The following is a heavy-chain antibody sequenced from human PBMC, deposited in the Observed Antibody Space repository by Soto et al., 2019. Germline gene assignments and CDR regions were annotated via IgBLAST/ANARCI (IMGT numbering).Heavy chain of an antibody. D-gene: IGHD6-13*01. Sequence: SLKSSWKSSGYSFSSYFIGWLRQMPGNGLEWMAIIYPGDSDTRYSPSFQGQFTISADKSISTAYLQCSSLKASATATYSCARSDTAAAGTGYYYDMDVSRQGSTVSV. CDR3: ARSDTAAAGTGYYYDMDV. CDR2: IYPGDSDT. CDR1: GYSFSSYF. J-gene: IGHJ6*02. V-gene: IGHV5-51*01.